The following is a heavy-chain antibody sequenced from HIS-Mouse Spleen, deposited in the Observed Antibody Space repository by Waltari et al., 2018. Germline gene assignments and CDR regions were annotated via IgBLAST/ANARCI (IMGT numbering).Heavy chain of an antibody. J-gene: IGHJ4*02. Sequence: QLQLQESGPGLVKPSETPSLTCTVSGGSLSSSRYYWGWIRQPPAKGLEWIGSIYYSGSTYYNPSLKSRVTISVDTSKNQFSLKLSSVTAADTAVYYCARAVAGTDFRGYFDYWGQGTLVTVSS. CDR3: ARAVAGTDFRGYFDY. D-gene: IGHD6-19*01. CDR1: GGSLSSSRYY. CDR2: IYYSGST. V-gene: IGHV4-39*07.